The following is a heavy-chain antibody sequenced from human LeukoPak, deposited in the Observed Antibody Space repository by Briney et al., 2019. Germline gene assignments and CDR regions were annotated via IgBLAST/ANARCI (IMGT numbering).Heavy chain of an antibody. CDR2: IYYSGST. Sequence: SETLSLTCTVSGGSISSSSYYWGWIRQPPGKGLEWLGSIYYSGSTYYKPSLKSRVTISVDTSKNQFSLKLSSVTAADTAVYFCARQGRRMGYDFWSGYRHFDYWGQGTLVTVSS. V-gene: IGHV4-39*01. J-gene: IGHJ4*02. CDR1: GGSISSSSYY. CDR3: ARQGRRMGYDFWSGYRHFDY. D-gene: IGHD3-3*01.